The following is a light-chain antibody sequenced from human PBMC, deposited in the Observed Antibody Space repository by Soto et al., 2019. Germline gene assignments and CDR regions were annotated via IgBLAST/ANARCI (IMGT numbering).Light chain of an antibody. CDR1: SSDVGGHNF. Sequence: QSALTQPASVSGSPGQSITISCTGTSSDVGGHNFVSWYQQHPGRAPKLMIYDVRNRPSGVSNRFSGSKSANTASLVISGLQAEDEADYYCSLYSSSDTLVFGGGTKLTVL. CDR3: SLYSSSDTLV. J-gene: IGLJ2*01. V-gene: IGLV2-14*03. CDR2: DVR.